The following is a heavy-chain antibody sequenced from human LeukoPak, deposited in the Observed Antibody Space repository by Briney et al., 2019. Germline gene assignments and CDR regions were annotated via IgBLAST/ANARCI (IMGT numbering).Heavy chain of an antibody. CDR3: ARMIFGVVIDPSWGFRYYYYMDV. D-gene: IGHD3-3*01. CDR2: IKQDGSEK. J-gene: IGHJ6*03. CDR1: GFTFSSYW. V-gene: IGHV3-7*01. Sequence: HPGGSLRLSCAASGFTFSSYWMSWVRQAPGKGLEWVANIKQDGSEKYYVDSVKGRFTISRDNAKNSLYLQMNSLRAEDTAVYYCARMIFGVVIDPSWGFRYYYYMDVWGKGTTVTVSS.